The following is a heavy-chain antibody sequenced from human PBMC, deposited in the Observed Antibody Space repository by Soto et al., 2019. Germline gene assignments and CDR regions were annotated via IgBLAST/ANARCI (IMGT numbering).Heavy chain of an antibody. CDR3: PKDTGRWLQFFVY. V-gene: IGHV3-23*01. CDR1: GFTFSSYA. CDR2: ISGSGGST. J-gene: IGHJ4*02. Sequence: PGGSLRLSCAASGFTFSSYAMSWVRQAPGKGLEWVSAISGSGGSTYYADSVKGRFTISRDNSKNTLYLQMNSLRAEDTAVHYCPKDTGRWLQFFVYWGQGTLVTVSS. D-gene: IGHD5-12*01.